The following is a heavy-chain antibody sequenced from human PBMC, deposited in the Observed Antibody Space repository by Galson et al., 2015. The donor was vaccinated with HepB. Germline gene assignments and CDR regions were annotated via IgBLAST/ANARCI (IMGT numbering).Heavy chain of an antibody. Sequence: QSGAEVKKPGESLKISCTGSGYSFAHYWIGWVRQMPGKGLEWMGIIYPGDSDTRYSPSFQGPVTISADKSINTAYLQWRSLKASDSAMYYCARLIGSKGYWGQGTRVTVSS. CDR1: GYSFAHYW. J-gene: IGHJ4*02. D-gene: IGHD1-1*01. V-gene: IGHV5-51*01. CDR3: ARLIGSKGY. CDR2: IYPGDSDT.